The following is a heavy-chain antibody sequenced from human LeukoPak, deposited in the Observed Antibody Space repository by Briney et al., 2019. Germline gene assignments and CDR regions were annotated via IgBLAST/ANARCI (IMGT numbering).Heavy chain of an antibody. J-gene: IGHJ3*02. Sequence: SQTLSLTCTVSGGSLSSGGYYWSWIRQHPGKGLEWIGYIYYSGSTYYNPSLKSRVTISVDTSKNQFSLKLSSVTAADTAVYYCARWGITIFGVVIMHHDAFDIWGQGTMVTVSS. CDR2: IYYSGST. D-gene: IGHD3-3*01. CDR1: GGSLSSGGYY. V-gene: IGHV4-31*03. CDR3: ARWGITIFGVVIMHHDAFDI.